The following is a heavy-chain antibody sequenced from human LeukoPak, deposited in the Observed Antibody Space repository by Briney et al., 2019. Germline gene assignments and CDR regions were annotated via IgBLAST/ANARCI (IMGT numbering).Heavy chain of an antibody. V-gene: IGHV4-30-2*01. J-gene: IGHJ6*04. CDR3: ARNYGSGSGDYYYGMDV. CDR2: IYHSGST. D-gene: IGHD3-10*01. Sequence: SETLSLTCAVSGGSISSGGYSWRWIRQPPGKGLEWIGYIYHSGSTYYNPSLKSRVTISVDRSKNQFSLKLSSVTAADTAVYYCARNYGSGSGDYYYGMDVWGKGTTVTVSS. CDR1: GGSISSGGYS.